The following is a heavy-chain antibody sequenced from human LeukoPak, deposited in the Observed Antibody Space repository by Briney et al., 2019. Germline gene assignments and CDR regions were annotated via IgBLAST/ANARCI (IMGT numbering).Heavy chain of an antibody. CDR1: DYTFTSYG. Sequence: ASVKVSCKASDYTFTSYGISWVRQAPGQGLEWMGWISAYNGNTNYAQKLQGRVTMTTDTSTSTAYMELRSLRSDDTAVYYCARSKKNYDDYVGYYYYMDVWGKGTTVTISS. J-gene: IGHJ6*03. CDR2: ISAYNGNT. D-gene: IGHD4-17*01. CDR3: ARSKKNYDDYVGYYYYMDV. V-gene: IGHV1-18*01.